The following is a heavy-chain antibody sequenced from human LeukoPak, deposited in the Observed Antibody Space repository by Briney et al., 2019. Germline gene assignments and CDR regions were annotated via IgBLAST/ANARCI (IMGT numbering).Heavy chain of an antibody. J-gene: IGHJ4*02. V-gene: IGHV4-59*08. Sequence: SETLSLTCTVSGGSISSYYWSWIRQPPGKGLEWIGYIYYSGSTNYNPSLKSRVTISVDTSKNQFSLKLSSVTAADTAVYYCVRAGHYYDSSGYFSDYWGQGTLVTVSS. CDR1: GGSISSYY. CDR3: VRAGHYYDSSGYFSDY. D-gene: IGHD3-22*01. CDR2: IYYSGST.